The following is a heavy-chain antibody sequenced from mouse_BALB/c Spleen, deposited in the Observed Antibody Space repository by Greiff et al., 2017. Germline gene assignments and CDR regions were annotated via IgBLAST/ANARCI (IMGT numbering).Heavy chain of an antibody. CDR3: ARHYNGSSYRYFDY. Sequence: QVQLQQSGAELVRPGTSVKVSCKASGYAFTNYLIEWVKQRPGQGLEWIGVINPGSGGTNYNEKFKGKATLTADKSSSTAYMQLSSLTSDDSAVYYCARHYNGSSYRYFDYWGQGTTLTVSS. J-gene: IGHJ2*01. D-gene: IGHD1-1*01. CDR1: GYAFTNYL. V-gene: IGHV1-54*03. CDR2: INPGSGGT.